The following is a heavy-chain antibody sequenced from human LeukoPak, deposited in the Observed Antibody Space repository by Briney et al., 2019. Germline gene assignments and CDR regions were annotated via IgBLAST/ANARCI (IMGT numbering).Heavy chain of an antibody. J-gene: IGHJ4*02. CDR2: LDARGDI. V-gene: IGHV3-23*01. Sequence: PGGSLRLSCVGSGFTFSDYAMNWVRQTPGKGLEWISSLDARGDIFYADSVQGRFTISRDNSNNAAHLQMNSLRPEDAAIYYCTKRGPDPVAGSYDFWGQGTLVTVSS. D-gene: IGHD6-19*01. CDR3: TKRGPDPVAGSYDF. CDR1: GFTFSDYA.